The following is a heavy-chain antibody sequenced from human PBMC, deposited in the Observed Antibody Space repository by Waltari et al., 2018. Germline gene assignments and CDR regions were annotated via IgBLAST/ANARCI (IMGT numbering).Heavy chain of an antibody. J-gene: IGHJ1*01. D-gene: IGHD3-3*01. V-gene: IGHV1-69*02. CDR1: GGPFSSVG. CDR2: ISPLPGIT. CDR3: ARRVSTKGAFEV. Sequence: QVQLVQSGPEVKQPGSSVKVSCKSSGGPFSSVGLHWLRQAPGQGLEWMGKISPLPGITDYEQKFQGRLRITADRSTTTGYMELRSLGTEDTAIYYCARRVSTKGAFEVWGRGTLVTVSS.